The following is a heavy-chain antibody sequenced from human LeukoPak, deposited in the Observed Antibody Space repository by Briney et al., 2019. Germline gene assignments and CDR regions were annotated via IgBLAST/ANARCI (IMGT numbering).Heavy chain of an antibody. D-gene: IGHD2-15*01. Sequence: GGSLRLSCAASGFTFSSYWMHWVRQAPGKGLMWVSRINSDGSITNYADSVKGRFTISRDNAKNTLYLQMNSLRAEDTAVYYCARVRAAFSPHFDNWGQGTLVTVSS. CDR3: ARVRAAFSPHFDN. CDR2: INSDGSIT. V-gene: IGHV3-74*01. CDR1: GFTFSSYW. J-gene: IGHJ4*02.